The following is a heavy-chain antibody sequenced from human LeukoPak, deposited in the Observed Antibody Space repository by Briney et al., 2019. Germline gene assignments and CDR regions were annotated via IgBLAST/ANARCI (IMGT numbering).Heavy chain of an antibody. CDR2: IYSGGTT. Sequence: PGGSLRLSCTASGFTVSSSYLSWVRQAPGRGLEWVSLIYSGGTTYYADSVNGRFTISRDNSKNTLYLQMNSLRPEDTAVYYCARVSVTTEFDYWGQGTLVAASS. CDR1: GFTVSSSY. J-gene: IGHJ4*02. CDR3: ARVSVTTEFDY. V-gene: IGHV3-66*01. D-gene: IGHD4-17*01.